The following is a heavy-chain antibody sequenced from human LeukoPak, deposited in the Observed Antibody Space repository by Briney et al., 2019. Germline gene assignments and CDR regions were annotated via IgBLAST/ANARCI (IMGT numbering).Heavy chain of an antibody. D-gene: IGHD3-9*01. J-gene: IGHJ4*02. CDR1: GYTFTSYD. CDR2: MNPNSGIT. CDR3: ARGRSPLTGYLLMY. Sequence: ASVKVSCKASGYTFTSYDINWVRQATGQGLEWMGWMNPNSGITGYAQKFQGRVTMTRNTSISTAYMELSSLRSEDTAVYYCARGRSPLTGYLLMYWGQGTLVTVSS. V-gene: IGHV1-8*01.